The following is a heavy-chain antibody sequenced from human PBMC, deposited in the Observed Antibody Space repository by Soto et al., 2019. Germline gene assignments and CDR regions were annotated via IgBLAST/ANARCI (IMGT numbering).Heavy chain of an antibody. CDR2: ISGSGGST. D-gene: IGHD4-17*01. V-gene: IGHV3-23*01. J-gene: IGHJ4*02. Sequence: HGGSLRLSCASSGFNFSSYSMSWVRQAPGKGLEWVSAISGSGGSTYYADSVKGRFTISRDNSKNTLYLQMNSLRAEDTAVYYCAKDPRKFPTEGDYWGQGTLVTVSS. CDR3: AKDPRKFPTEGDY. CDR1: GFNFSSYS.